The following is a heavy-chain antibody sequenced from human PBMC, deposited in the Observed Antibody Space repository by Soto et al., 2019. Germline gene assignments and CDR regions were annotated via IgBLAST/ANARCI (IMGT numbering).Heavy chain of an antibody. CDR1: GFTLNRSG. J-gene: IGHJ6*02. Sequence: HPXGSLRVPTLASGFTLNRSGIDWVRQAPGTGLGWVALISYDGSDKDYADSVKGRLTISRDNSKNTLYLQMNSLRPGDTALYYCAKTLRFLESALDYYYGMDVWAQGTTVTVSS. CDR2: ISYDGSDK. V-gene: IGHV3-30*18. CDR3: AKTLRFLESALDYYYGMDV. D-gene: IGHD3-3*01.